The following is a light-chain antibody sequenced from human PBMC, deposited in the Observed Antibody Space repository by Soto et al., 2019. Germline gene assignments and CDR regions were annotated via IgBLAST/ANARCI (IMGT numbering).Light chain of an antibody. Sequence: QSVLTQPPSVSGAPGQRVTFSGIGSSSNIGADHDVHWYQQLPGTAPKLLIYGNVNRPSGVPDRFSGSKSGASAALAITGLQAEDEADYYCQSYDSSLGFVFGTGTKLTVL. V-gene: IGLV1-40*01. CDR3: QSYDSSLGFV. CDR2: GNV. J-gene: IGLJ1*01. CDR1: SSNIGADHD.